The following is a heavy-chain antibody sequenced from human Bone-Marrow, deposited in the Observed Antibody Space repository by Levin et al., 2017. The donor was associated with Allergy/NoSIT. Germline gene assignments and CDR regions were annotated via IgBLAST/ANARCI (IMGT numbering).Heavy chain of an antibody. D-gene: IGHD6-6*01. Sequence: PSETLSLTCTVSGASSISYGGFFWNWIRQRPGQGLEWIGYTFYTGTTTYNPSLKSRVSISVDTPANQFSLRLSFVTAADTAVYYCARGRSTTSSADYFDYWGQGSLVIVSS. CDR1: GASSISYGGFF. J-gene: IGHJ4*02. CDR3: ARGRSTTSSADYFDY. CDR2: TFYTGTT. V-gene: IGHV4-31*03.